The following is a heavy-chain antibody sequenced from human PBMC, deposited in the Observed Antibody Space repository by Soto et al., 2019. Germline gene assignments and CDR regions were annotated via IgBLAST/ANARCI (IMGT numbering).Heavy chain of an antibody. J-gene: IGHJ5*02. Sequence: ALKISWKGRGWSLCGYWLTWVRQNQVIGLEWMARIDPSDSQTYYSPSFRGTGTISVTKSITTVFLKWSSLMASDTDMYYCARQIYDSDIGPNFQGVFASWFQRTPVTVSS. CDR2: IDPSDSQT. CDR1: GWSLCGYW. D-gene: IGHD3-22*01. V-gene: IGHV5-10-1*01. CDR3: ARQIYDSDIGPNFQGVFAS.